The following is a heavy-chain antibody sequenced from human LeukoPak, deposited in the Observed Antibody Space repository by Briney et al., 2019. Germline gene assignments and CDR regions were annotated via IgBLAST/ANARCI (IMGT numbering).Heavy chain of an antibody. Sequence: SETLSLTCTVSGGSISSYYWSWIRQPPGKGLEWIGYIYYSGSTNYNPSLKSRVTISVDTSKNQFSLKLSSVTAADTAVYYCARRRGAVDLLGAFDIWGQGTMVTVSS. CDR2: IYYSGST. CDR3: ARRRGAVDLLGAFDI. V-gene: IGHV4-59*01. J-gene: IGHJ3*02. D-gene: IGHD6-19*01. CDR1: GGSISSYY.